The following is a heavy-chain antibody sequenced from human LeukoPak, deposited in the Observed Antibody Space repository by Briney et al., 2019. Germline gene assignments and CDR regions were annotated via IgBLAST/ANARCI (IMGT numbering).Heavy chain of an antibody. CDR1: GYSFTSYW. D-gene: IGHD3-10*01. J-gene: IGHJ4*02. CDR3: ATSGNGSGSYYLNFDH. Sequence: GESLKISCKGSGYSFTSYWIGWVRQMPGRGLEWMGIICPGDSDTRYSPSFQGQVTISADKSISTAYPQWSSLKASDTAMYYFATSGNGSGSYYLNFDHWGQGTLVTVSS. CDR2: ICPGDSDT. V-gene: IGHV5-51*01.